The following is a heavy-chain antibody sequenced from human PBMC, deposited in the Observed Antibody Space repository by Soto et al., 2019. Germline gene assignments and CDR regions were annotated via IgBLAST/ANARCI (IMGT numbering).Heavy chain of an antibody. V-gene: IGHV6-1*01. CDR2: TYYRSKWYN. J-gene: IGHJ4*02. Sequence: SQTLSLPCAISGDSVSSNSAAWNWIRQSPSRGLEWLGRTYYRSKWYNDYAVSVKSRITINPDTSKNQFSLQLNSVTPEDTAVYHCARVPYYDFWSGHRLRSFDYWGQGTLVTVSS. D-gene: IGHD3-3*01. CDR3: ARVPYYDFWSGHRLRSFDY. CDR1: GDSVSSNSAA.